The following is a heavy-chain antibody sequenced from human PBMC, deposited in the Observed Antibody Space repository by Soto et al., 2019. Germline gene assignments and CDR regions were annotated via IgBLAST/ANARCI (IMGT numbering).Heavy chain of an antibody. CDR2: IYYSGST. CDR1: GGSISSGGYY. Sequence: SETLSLTCTVSGGSISSGGYYWSWIRQHPGKGLEWIGYIYYSGSTYYNPSLKSRVTISVDTSKNQFSLKLSSVTAADTAVYYCARDIVGANNYYYYYGMDVWGQGTTVTVSS. V-gene: IGHV4-31*03. J-gene: IGHJ6*02. CDR3: ARDIVGANNYYYYYGMDV. D-gene: IGHD1-26*01.